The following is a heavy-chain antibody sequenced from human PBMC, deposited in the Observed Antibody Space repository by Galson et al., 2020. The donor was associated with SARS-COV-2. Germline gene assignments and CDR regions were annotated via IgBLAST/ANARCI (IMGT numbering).Heavy chain of an antibody. CDR3: ARDGTAMVTNGCDI. J-gene: IGHJ3*02. CDR2: INPNSGGT. D-gene: IGHD5-18*01. CDR1: GYTFTGYY. V-gene: IGHV1-2*02. Sequence: ASVKVSCKASGYTFTGYYMHWVRQAPGQGLEWMGWINPNSGGTNYAQKFQGRVTMTRDTSISIAYMELSRLRSDDTAVYYCARDGTAMVTNGCDIWVQGTMVTVSS.